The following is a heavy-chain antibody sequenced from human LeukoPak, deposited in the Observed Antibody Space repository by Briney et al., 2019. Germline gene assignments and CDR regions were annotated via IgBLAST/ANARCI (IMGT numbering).Heavy chain of an antibody. D-gene: IGHD4-17*01. CDR2: ISGSGGST. V-gene: IGHV3-23*01. CDR1: GFTFSSYA. J-gene: IGHJ4*02. CDR3: AKHYDDYGGFQKYYFDY. Sequence: PGGSLRLSCAASGFTFSSYAMSWVRQAPGKGLEWVSAISGSGGSTYYADSVKGRFTISRDNSKNTLYLQMNSLRAEDTAVYYCAKHYDDYGGFQKYYFDYWGQGTLVTVSS.